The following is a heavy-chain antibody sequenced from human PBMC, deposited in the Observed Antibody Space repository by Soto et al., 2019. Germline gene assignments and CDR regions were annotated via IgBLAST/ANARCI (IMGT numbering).Heavy chain of an antibody. V-gene: IGHV3-48*02. CDR2: ISSSNRTI. Sequence: GGSLRLSCAASGFTFRSYSMNWVRQAPGKGLEWVSYISSSNRTIYYADSVKGRFIISRDNAKNSLYLQMHSLRDEDTAVYYCAREGWPLLQTGMDVWGQGTTVTVSS. D-gene: IGHD2-15*01. CDR1: GFTFRSYS. CDR3: AREGWPLLQTGMDV. J-gene: IGHJ6*02.